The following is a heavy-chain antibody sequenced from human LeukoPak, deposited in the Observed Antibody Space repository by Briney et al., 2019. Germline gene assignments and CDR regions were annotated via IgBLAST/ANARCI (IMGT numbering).Heavy chain of an antibody. V-gene: IGHV1-46*01. CDR3: ASPRREMATIDAFDI. D-gene: IGHD5-12*01. CDR2: INPSGGST. CDR1: GYTFTGYY. J-gene: IGHJ3*02. Sequence: ASVKVSCKASGYTFTGYYMHWVRQAPGQGLEWMGIINPSGGSTSYAQKFQGRVTMTRDTSTSTDYMALSSLRSEDTAVYYCASPRREMATIDAFDIWGQGTMVTVSS.